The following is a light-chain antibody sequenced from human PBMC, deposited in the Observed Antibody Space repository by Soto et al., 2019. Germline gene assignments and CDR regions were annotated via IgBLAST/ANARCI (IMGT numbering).Light chain of an antibody. CDR3: QQYYSPGT. J-gene: IGKJ1*01. Sequence: DIVMTQSPDSLAVSLGERATINCKSSQSVLHSSNNKNYLAWYQQKPGQPPKLLIYWASTRESGVPDRFSGSGSGTDFTLSISSLQADDVAVYYCQQYYSPGTFGQGTKVEIK. V-gene: IGKV4-1*01. CDR2: WAS. CDR1: QSVLHSSNNKNY.